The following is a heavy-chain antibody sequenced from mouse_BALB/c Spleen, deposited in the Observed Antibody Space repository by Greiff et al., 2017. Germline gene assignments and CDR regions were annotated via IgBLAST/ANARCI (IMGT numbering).Heavy chain of an antibody. V-gene: IGHV5-17*02. Sequence: EVKLMESGGGLVQPGGSRKLSCAASGFTFSSFGMHWVRQAPEKGLEWVAYISSGSSTIYYADTVKGRFTISRDNPKNTLFLQMTSLRSEDTAMYYCARSSFFILGAMDYWGQGTSVTVSS. J-gene: IGHJ4*01. CDR1: GFTFSSFG. CDR2: ISSGSSTI. CDR3: ARSSFFILGAMDY. D-gene: IGHD1-2*01.